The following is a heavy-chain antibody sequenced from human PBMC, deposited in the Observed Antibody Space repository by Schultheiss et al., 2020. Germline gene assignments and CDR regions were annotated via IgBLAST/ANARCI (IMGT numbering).Heavy chain of an antibody. CDR2: ISGSGGTA. Sequence: GGSLRLSCAASGFSFSNYAMSWVRQAPGKGLEWVSGISGSGGTAYYVDSVKGRFTLSRDNSKDTLYLQMNSLRAEDTAVYYCARDTDDYSIGSNYYYGMDVWGQGTTVTVSS. V-gene: IGHV3-23*01. D-gene: IGHD4-11*01. CDR1: GFSFSNYA. CDR3: ARDTDDYSIGSNYYYGMDV. J-gene: IGHJ6*02.